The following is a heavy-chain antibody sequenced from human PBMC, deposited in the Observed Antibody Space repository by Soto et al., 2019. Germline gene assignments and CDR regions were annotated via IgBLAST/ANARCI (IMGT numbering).Heavy chain of an antibody. J-gene: IGHJ4*02. CDR3: ARGVRYYGSGSYLSYFDY. D-gene: IGHD3-10*01. V-gene: IGHV1-2*02. Sequence: GASVKVSCKASGYTFTGYYMHWVRQAPGQGLEWMGWINPNSGGTNYAQKFQGRVTMTRDTSTSTAYMELSRLRSDDTAVYYCARGVRYYGSGSYLSYFDYWGQGTLVTVSS. CDR1: GYTFTGYY. CDR2: INPNSGGT.